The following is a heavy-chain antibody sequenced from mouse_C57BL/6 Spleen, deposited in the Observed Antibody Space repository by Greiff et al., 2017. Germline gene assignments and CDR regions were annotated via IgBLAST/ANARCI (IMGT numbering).Heavy chain of an antibody. CDR3: ARDCGNLYAMDY. CDR2: IDPSDSYT. D-gene: IGHD2-1*01. CDR1: GYTFTSCW. V-gene: IGHV1-69*01. Sequence: QVQLQQPGAELVMPGASVKLSCKASGYTFTSCWMHWVKQRPGQGLEWIGEIDPSDSYTNYNQKFKGKATLTVDKSSNTTYVQLSSLTSEDSAVYDCARDCGNLYAMDYWGQGTSVTVSS. J-gene: IGHJ4*01.